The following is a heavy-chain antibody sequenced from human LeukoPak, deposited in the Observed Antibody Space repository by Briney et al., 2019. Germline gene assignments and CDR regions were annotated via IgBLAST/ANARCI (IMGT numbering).Heavy chain of an antibody. J-gene: IGHJ3*02. CDR1: GGSISSYY. Sequence: SETLSLTCTVSGGSISSYYWSWIRQPAGKGLEWIGRIYTSGSTNYNPSLKSRVTMSVDTSKNQFSLKLSSVTAADTAVYYCARDRYSSTCDAFDIWGQGTMVTVSS. CDR3: ARDRYSSTCDAFDI. V-gene: IGHV4-4*07. CDR2: IYTSGST. D-gene: IGHD6-13*01.